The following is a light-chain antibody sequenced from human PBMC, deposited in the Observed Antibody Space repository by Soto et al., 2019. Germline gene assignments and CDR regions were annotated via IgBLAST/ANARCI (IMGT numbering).Light chain of an antibody. CDR3: QKSYSTPWK. V-gene: IGKV1-39*01. CDR1: QNIRGY. CDR2: AAS. Sequence: DIQITQSPSSLSASVRERVTMTCRASQNIRGYLNWYQQKPGKAPKLLIYAASSLQSGIPSRFSGSGSETHFTLTISSLQPEDFATYYCQKSYSTPWKFGQGTKVDIK. J-gene: IGKJ1*01.